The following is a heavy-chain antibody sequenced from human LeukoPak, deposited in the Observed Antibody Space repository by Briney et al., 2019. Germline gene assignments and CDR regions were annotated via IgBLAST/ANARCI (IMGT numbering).Heavy chain of an antibody. J-gene: IGHJ5*02. CDR2: MSPNNNNA. CDR3: ATKIPRTLYP. V-gene: IGHV1-8*01. Sequence: ASVKVSCKASGYTFTSYDLNWVRQATGQGLEWMGWMSPNNNNAGCAQKFQGRITITMNTSITTPYMELSSLTSEDTAVYYCATKIPRTLYPWGQGTLVTVSS. D-gene: IGHD2-2*01. CDR1: GYTFTSYD.